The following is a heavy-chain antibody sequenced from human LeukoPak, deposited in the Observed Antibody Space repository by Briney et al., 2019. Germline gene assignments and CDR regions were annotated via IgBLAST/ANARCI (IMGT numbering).Heavy chain of an antibody. J-gene: IGHJ5*02. CDR1: GGSISSYY. D-gene: IGHD3-22*01. CDR3: ARHLAYYDSSGYSSYNWFDP. V-gene: IGHV4-4*09. Sequence: SETLSLTRTVSGGSISSYYWSWIRQPPGKGLEWIGYIYTSGSTNYNPSLKSRVTISVDTSKSQFSLKLSSVTAADTAVYYCARHLAYYDSSGYSSYNWFDPWGQGTLVTVSS. CDR2: IYTSGST.